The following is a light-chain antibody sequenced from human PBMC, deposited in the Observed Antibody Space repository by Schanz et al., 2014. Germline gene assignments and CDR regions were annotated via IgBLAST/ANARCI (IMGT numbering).Light chain of an antibody. Sequence: DIQMTQSPSSLSASVGDRVTLTCRASQSISSYLNWYQQKPGKAPNLLIYKASNLESGVPSRFSGSGSGTEFTLTVSRLQPYDFASYYCQHYNSYPWTFGQGTKVEIK. CDR3: QHYNSYPWT. CDR2: KAS. V-gene: IGKV1-5*03. CDR1: QSISSY. J-gene: IGKJ1*01.